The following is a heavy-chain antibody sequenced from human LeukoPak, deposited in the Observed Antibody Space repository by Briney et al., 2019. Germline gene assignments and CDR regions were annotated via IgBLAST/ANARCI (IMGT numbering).Heavy chain of an antibody. CDR1: GGSISSYY. V-gene: IGHV4-59*01. Sequence: SETLSLTCTVSGGSISSYYWSWIRQPPGKGLEWMGYIYYSGSTNYNPSLKSRVTISVDTSKNQFSLKLSSVTAADTAVYYCARHWGTMVRGVGYFDYWGQGTLVTVSS. CDR2: IYYSGST. J-gene: IGHJ4*02. CDR3: ARHWGTMVRGVGYFDY. D-gene: IGHD3-10*01.